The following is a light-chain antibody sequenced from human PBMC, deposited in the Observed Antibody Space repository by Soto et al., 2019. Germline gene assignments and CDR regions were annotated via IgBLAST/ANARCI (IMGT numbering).Light chain of an antibody. CDR1: QDIQKW. V-gene: IGKV1-12*01. Sequence: DIQMTQSPSFVSASVGDTINITCRASQDIQKWLAWYQQKPGKAPKVLIYAASNLESGVSSRFSGSGSGTEFSLTISSLQTEDFATYFCHQASSFPYTFGPGTRWIS. J-gene: IGKJ3*01. CDR3: HQASSFPYT. CDR2: AAS.